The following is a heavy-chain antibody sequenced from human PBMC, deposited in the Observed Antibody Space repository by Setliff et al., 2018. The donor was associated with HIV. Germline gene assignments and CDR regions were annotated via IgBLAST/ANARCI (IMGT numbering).Heavy chain of an antibody. J-gene: IGHJ4*02. Sequence: ASVKVSCKASGYTFTSYGISWVRQASGQGLEWMGWISAYNGNTDYAQELQGRITLTTDTSISTAYMELSSLRSEDTAVYYCAREKAHSGYDPIDYWGQGTLVTVSS. D-gene: IGHD5-12*01. CDR2: ISAYNGNT. CDR3: AREKAHSGYDPIDY. V-gene: IGHV1-18*01. CDR1: GYTFTSYG.